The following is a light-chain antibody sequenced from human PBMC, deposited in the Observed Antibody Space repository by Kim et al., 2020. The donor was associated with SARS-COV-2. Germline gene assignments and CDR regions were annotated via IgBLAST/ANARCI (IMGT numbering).Light chain of an antibody. J-gene: IGKJ1*01. Sequence: EIVLTQSPGTLSLSPGERATLSCRASQSVSSSYLAWYQQRPGQAPRLLIYGATSRATGIPDRGSGSGSGTDFTLTISRLEPEDFAVYYCQQYGSSPWTFGQGTKVDIK. CDR2: GAT. V-gene: IGKV3-20*01. CDR3: QQYGSSPWT. CDR1: QSVSSSY.